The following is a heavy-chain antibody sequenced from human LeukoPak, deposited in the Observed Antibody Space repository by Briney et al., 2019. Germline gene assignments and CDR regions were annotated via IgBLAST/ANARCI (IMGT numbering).Heavy chain of an antibody. Sequence: GRSLRLSCAASGFTFSSYGMHWVRQAPGKGLEWVAVIWYDGSNKCYADSVKGRFTISRDNSKNTLYLQMNSLRAEDTGVYYCAKDHYWSIDYWGRGTLVTVSS. J-gene: IGHJ4*02. CDR3: AKDHYWSIDY. CDR1: GFTFSSYG. D-gene: IGHD3-3*01. CDR2: IWYDGSNK. V-gene: IGHV3-33*06.